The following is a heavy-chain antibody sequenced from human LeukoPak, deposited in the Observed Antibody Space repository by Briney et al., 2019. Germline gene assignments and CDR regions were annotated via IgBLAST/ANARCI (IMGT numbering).Heavy chain of an antibody. CDR2: IFYSGNT. CDR3: ARVFRRDGYFDY. J-gene: IGHJ4*02. V-gene: IGHV4-59*01. Sequence: SETLSLTCTVSGYSITSYYWSWIRQPPGKGLKWIGYIFYSGNTDYNPSLKSRVTISVDTSRNQFSLKLDSVTAADTAVYYCARVFRRDGYFDYWGQGTLVTVSS. D-gene: IGHD5-24*01. CDR1: GYSITSYY.